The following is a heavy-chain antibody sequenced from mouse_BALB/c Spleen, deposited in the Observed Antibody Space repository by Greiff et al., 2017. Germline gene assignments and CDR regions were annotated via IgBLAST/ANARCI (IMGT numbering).Heavy chain of an antibody. CDR2: ISSGGST. V-gene: IGHV5-6-5*01. CDR3: ARDLYYDYAMDY. D-gene: IGHD2-4*01. J-gene: IGHJ4*01. Sequence: EVQLVESGGGLVKPGGSLKLSCAASGFTFSSYAMSWVRQTPEKRLEWVASISSGGSTYYPDSVKGRFTISRDNARNILYLQMSSLRSEDTAMYYCARDLYYDYAMDYWGQGTSVTVSS. CDR1: GFTFSSYA.